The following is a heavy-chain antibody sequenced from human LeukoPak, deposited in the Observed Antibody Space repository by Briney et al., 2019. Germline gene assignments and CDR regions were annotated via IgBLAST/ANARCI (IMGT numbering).Heavy chain of an antibody. Sequence: ASVKVSCKASGYTFTGYYMHWVRQAPGQGLEWMGWINPNSGGTNYAQKFQGRVTMTRDTSISTAYMELSRLRSDDTAVYYCARDRGPLYYDSSGYYYSFAFDIWGQGTLVTVSS. D-gene: IGHD3-22*01. V-gene: IGHV1-2*02. CDR3: ARDRGPLYYDSSGYYYSFAFDI. CDR1: GYTFTGYY. J-gene: IGHJ4*02. CDR2: INPNSGGT.